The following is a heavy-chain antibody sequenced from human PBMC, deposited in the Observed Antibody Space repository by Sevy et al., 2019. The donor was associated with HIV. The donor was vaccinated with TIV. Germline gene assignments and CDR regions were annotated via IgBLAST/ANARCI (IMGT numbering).Heavy chain of an antibody. V-gene: IGHV3-30*18. CDR1: GFTFSSYG. J-gene: IGHJ4*02. Sequence: GESLKISCAASGFTFSSYGMHWVRQAPGKGLEWVAVISYDGSNKYYAASVKGRFTISRDNSKNTLYLQMNSLRAEDTAVYYCAKSQMATMFTLDYWGQGTLVTVSS. D-gene: IGHD5-12*01. CDR3: AKSQMATMFTLDY. CDR2: ISYDGSNK.